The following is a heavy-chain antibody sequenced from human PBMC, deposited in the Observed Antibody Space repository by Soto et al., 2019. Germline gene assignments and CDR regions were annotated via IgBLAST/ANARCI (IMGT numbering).Heavy chain of an antibody. J-gene: IGHJ6*02. V-gene: IGHV4-34*01. D-gene: IGHD1-1*01. CDR3: AREGGPSQKRLGRLYYYYGMDV. CDR1: GGSFSGYY. CDR2: INHSGST. Sequence: SETLSLTCAVYGGSFSGYYWSWIRQPPGKGLEWIGEINHSGSTNYNPSLKSRVTISVDTSKNQFSLKLSSVTAADTAVYYCAREGGPSQKRLGRLYYYYGMDVWGQGTTVTVSS.